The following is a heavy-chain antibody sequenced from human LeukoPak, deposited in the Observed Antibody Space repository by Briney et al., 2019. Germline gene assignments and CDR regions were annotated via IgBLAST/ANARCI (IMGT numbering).Heavy chain of an antibody. Sequence: NPSETLSLTCTVSGGSISSSSYYWGWIRQPPGKGLEWIGSIYYSGSTNYNPSLKSRVTISVDTSKNQFSLKLSSVTAADTAVYYCAREVAGPYFDWLPEGVTNWFDPWGQGTLVTVSS. CDR3: AREVAGPYFDWLPEGVTNWFDP. J-gene: IGHJ5*02. CDR1: GGSISSSSYY. V-gene: IGHV4-39*07. CDR2: IYYSGST. D-gene: IGHD3-9*01.